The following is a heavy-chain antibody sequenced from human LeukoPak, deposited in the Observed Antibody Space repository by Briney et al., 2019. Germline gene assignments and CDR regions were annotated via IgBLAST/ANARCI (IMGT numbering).Heavy chain of an antibody. J-gene: IGHJ4*02. Sequence: SETLSLTCAVYSGSYSGDYWSWIRQPPGKGLEWIGYIYYSGSTYYNPSLKSRVTISIDTSKNQFSLKLSSVTAADTAVYYCARGSSDYWGQGTLVTVSS. V-gene: IGHV4-30-4*01. D-gene: IGHD3-10*01. CDR2: IYYSGST. CDR3: ARGSSDY. CDR1: SGSYSGDY.